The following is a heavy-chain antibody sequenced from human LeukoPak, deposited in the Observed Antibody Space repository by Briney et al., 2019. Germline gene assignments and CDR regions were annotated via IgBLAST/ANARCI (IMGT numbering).Heavy chain of an antibody. V-gene: IGHV3-30*18. J-gene: IGHJ3*02. CDR2: ISYDGSNK. D-gene: IGHD2-15*01. CDR1: GFTFSSYG. Sequence: PGGSLRLSCAASGFTFSSYGMHWVRQAPGKGLEWVAVISYDGSNKYYADSVKGRFTISRDNSKTTLYLQMNSLRTEDTAVYYCAKAPEYCSGGSCYPAFDIWGQGTMVTVSS. CDR3: AKAPEYCSGGSCYPAFDI.